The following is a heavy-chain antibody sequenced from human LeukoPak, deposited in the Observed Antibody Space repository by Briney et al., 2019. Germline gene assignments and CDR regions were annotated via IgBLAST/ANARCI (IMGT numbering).Heavy chain of an antibody. V-gene: IGHV3-20*04. CDR1: GFIFDDYG. CDR2: INWNGGRT. Sequence: GGSLRLSCAASGFIFDDYGMSWVRQAPGKGLEWVSGINWNGGRTGYADSVKGRLTISRDNAKNSLYLQMNSLRAEDTALYYCAKLAGTGGFDYWGQGTLVTVSS. CDR3: AKLAGTGGFDY. D-gene: IGHD6-19*01. J-gene: IGHJ4*02.